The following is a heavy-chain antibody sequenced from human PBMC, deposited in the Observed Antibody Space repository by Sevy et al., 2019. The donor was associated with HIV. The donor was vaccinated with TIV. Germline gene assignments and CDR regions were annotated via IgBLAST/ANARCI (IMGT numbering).Heavy chain of an antibody. J-gene: IGHJ1*01. D-gene: IGHD6-13*01. CDR2: ISASGGST. CDR1: GFIFSGYV. CDR3: AKDASSSWTGGTFQH. V-gene: IGHV3-23*01. Sequence: GRSLRLSCAASGFIFSGYVMSWVRQAPGKGLEWVSGISASGGSTYYADSVKGRFTISRDNSKNTLYLEMNSLRAEDTAVYYCAKDASSSWTGGTFQHWGQGTLVTVSS.